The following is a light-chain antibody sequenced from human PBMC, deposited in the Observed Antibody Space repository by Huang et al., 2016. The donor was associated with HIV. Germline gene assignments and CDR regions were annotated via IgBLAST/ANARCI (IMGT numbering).Light chain of an antibody. V-gene: IGKV1D-13*01. CDR2: EAS. CDR1: RGISSG. CDR3: QQFNNYLT. J-gene: IGKJ5*01. Sequence: AIQLTQSPSFLSASVGDRVTITCRASRGISSGLAWYQQKPGKAPKLLIFEASSWESGGPSRFSGSGSGTEVTLTISRLQPEDFATYYCQQFNNYLTVGQGTRLEIQ.